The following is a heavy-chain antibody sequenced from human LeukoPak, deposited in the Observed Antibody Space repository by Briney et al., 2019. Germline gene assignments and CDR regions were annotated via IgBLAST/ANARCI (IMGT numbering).Heavy chain of an antibody. CDR3: GTTYCSSTSCQILYYYGMDV. J-gene: IGHJ6*02. V-gene: IGHV1-69*13. Sequence: SVKVSWKASGGTFSSYAISWVRQAPGQGLEWMGGIIPIFGTANYAQKFQGRVTITADESTSTAYMELSSLRSEDTAVYYCGTTYCSSTSCQILYYYGMDVWGQGTTVTVSS. D-gene: IGHD2-2*01. CDR2: IIPIFGTA. CDR1: GGTFSSYA.